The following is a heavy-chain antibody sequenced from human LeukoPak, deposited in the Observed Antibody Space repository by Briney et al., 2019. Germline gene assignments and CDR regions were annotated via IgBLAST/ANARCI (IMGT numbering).Heavy chain of an antibody. CDR2: IRYDGSNK. V-gene: IGHV3-30*02. D-gene: IGHD2-2*01. Sequence: PGGSLRLSXAASGFTFSSYGMHWVRQAPGKGLEWVAFIRYDGSNKYYADSVKGRFTISRDNSKNTLYLQMNSLRAEDTAVYYCAKDRVDCSSTSCLYYYYYYMDVWGKGTTVTVSS. CDR1: GFTFSSYG. CDR3: AKDRVDCSSTSCLYYYYYYMDV. J-gene: IGHJ6*03.